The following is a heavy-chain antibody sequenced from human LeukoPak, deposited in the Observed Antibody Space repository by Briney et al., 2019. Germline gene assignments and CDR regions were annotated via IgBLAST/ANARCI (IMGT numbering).Heavy chain of an antibody. Sequence: ASVKVSCKVSGYTLTELSMHWVRQAPGKGLEWMGGFDPEDGETIYAQKFQGRVTMTEDTSTDTAYMELSSLRSEDTAVYYCATNYYDSSGYYNGDAFDIWGQGTMVTVSS. D-gene: IGHD3-22*01. CDR3: ATNYYDSSGYYNGDAFDI. J-gene: IGHJ3*02. V-gene: IGHV1-24*01. CDR1: GYTLTELS. CDR2: FDPEDGET.